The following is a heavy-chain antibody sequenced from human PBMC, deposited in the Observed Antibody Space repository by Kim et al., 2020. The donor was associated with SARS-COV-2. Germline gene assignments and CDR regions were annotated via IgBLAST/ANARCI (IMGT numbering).Heavy chain of an antibody. J-gene: IGHJ4*02. V-gene: IGHV4-31*02. Sequence: SPSLKSRVNIAVDTSKTPSSLKLSSVTAADTAVYYCARGRVTVVISALDYWGQGTLVTVSS. D-gene: IGHD2-15*01. CDR3: ARGRVTVVISALDY.